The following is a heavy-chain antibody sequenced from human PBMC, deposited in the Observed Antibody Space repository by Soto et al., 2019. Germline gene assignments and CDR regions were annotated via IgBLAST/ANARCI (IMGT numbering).Heavy chain of an antibody. CDR2: IYPGDSNT. CDR3: ASCRSGYDRGRNYYYYGMDV. Sequence: PGESLKISCKGSEYSFTNYWIAWVRQMPGKGLEWMGIIYPGDSNTIYSPSFQGQVTIPPDQSISTGYLQWSSLKASDTAMYYCASCRSGYDRGRNYYYYGMDVWGQGTTVTVSS. V-gene: IGHV5-51*01. CDR1: EYSFTNYW. J-gene: IGHJ6*02. D-gene: IGHD5-12*01.